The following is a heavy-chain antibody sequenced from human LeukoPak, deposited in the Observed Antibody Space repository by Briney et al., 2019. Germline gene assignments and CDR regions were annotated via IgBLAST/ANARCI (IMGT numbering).Heavy chain of an antibody. Sequence: GGSLRLSCAASGFTFSSYAMSWVRQAPGKGLEWVSAISGSGGSTYYADSVKGRFTISRDSSKNTVYLQMNSLRAEDTAVYYCARDIGPAGQYYFDYWGQGDLVTVSS. J-gene: IGHJ4*02. CDR1: GFTFSSYA. CDR2: ISGSGGST. V-gene: IGHV3-23*01. D-gene: IGHD6-13*01. CDR3: ARDIGPAGQYYFDY.